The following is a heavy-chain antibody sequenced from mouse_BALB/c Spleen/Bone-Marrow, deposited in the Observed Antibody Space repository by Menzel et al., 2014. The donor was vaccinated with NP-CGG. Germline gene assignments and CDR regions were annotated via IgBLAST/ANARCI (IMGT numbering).Heavy chain of an antibody. CDR3: ARGYGNSAWFAY. D-gene: IGHD2-10*02. V-gene: IGHV1S41*01. CDR2: IAPGSGST. Sequence: DLVKPGVSVKLSCKASGYTFTSYWINWIKQRPGQGLEWIGRIAPGSGSTYYNEMFKGKATLTVDTSSSTAYIQLSSLSSEDSAVYFCARGYGNSAWFAYWGQGTLVTVSA. J-gene: IGHJ3*01. CDR1: GYTFTSYW.